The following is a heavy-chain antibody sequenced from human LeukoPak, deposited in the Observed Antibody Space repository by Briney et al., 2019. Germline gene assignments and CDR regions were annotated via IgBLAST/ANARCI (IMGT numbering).Heavy chain of an antibody. V-gene: IGHV4-34*01. Sequence: SETLSLTCAVYGGSFSGYYWSWIRQPPGKGLEWIGEINHSGSTNYNPSLKSRVTISIDTSKNQFSLKLNSVTAADTAVYYCARGKRDYGDYPGDYYYMDVWGKGTTVTISS. CDR3: ARGKRDYGDYPGDYYYMDV. J-gene: IGHJ6*03. CDR1: GGSFSGYY. D-gene: IGHD4-17*01. CDR2: INHSGST.